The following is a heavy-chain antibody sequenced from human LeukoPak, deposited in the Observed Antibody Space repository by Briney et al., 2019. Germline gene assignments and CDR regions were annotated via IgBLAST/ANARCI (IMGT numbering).Heavy chain of an antibody. Sequence: PGGSLRLSCAASGFTFSNHGMHWVRQAPGKGLEFGAVIWYDGSNKYYVDSVKGRLTISRDNSKSTLYLQMNSLRAEDTAVYYCARDRSVDYFDYWGQGTLVTVSS. V-gene: IGHV3-33*01. CDR2: IWYDGSNK. J-gene: IGHJ4*02. CDR1: GFTFSNHG. D-gene: IGHD3-3*01. CDR3: ARDRSVDYFDY.